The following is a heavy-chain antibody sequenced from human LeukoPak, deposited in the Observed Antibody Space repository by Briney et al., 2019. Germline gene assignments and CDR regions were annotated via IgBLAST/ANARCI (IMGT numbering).Heavy chain of an antibody. CDR2: MNSDGSST. CDR1: GFTFSSYW. Sequence: PGGSLRLSCAASGFTFSSYWMHWVRQAPGKGLMWVSRMNSDGSSTSYADSVKGRFTISRDNAKNTLYLQMNSLRAEDTAVYYCARAKNYDGSAYYYYWGQGTLVTVSS. CDR3: ARAKNYDGSAYYYY. J-gene: IGHJ4*02. D-gene: IGHD3-22*01. V-gene: IGHV3-74*01.